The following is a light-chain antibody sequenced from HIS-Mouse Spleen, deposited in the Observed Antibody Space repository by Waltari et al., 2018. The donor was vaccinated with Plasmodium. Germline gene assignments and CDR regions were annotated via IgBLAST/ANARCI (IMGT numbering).Light chain of an antibody. CDR2: KDS. Sequence: SYELTQPPSVSVSPGHTARITCSGDALPNKYANWYQQKPGQAPVLVIYKDSERPSGIPERFSGSSSGTTVTLTISGVQAEDEADYYCQSADSSGTPNWVFGGGTKLTVL. CDR3: QSADSSGTPNWV. J-gene: IGLJ3*02. CDR1: ALPNKY. V-gene: IGLV3-25*03.